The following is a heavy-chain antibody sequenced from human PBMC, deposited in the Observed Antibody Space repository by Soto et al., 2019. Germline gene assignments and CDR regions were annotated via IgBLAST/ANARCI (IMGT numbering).Heavy chain of an antibody. CDR1: GYTFTSYG. V-gene: IGHV1-18*01. J-gene: IGHJ4*02. CDR2: ISAYNGNT. CDR3: ARDLIVGATPPYYFDY. Sequence: QVQLVQSGAEVKKPGAALKVSCKSSGYTFTSYGISWVRQAPQHGLEWMGWISAYNGNTNNAHKLQGRVTTTTDTSTSTAYTELRSLRSEYTAVYYCARDLIVGATPPYYFDYWGQGTMVTVSS. D-gene: IGHD1-26*01.